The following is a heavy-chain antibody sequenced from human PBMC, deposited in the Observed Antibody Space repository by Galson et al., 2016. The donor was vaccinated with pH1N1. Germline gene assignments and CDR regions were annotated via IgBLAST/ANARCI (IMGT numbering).Heavy chain of an antibody. CDR2: ISGSGEST. Sequence: SLRLSCAASGFTFSNFAMSWVRQAPGKGLEWVSAISGSGESTYYANSVKGRFTISRDNPKNTLYLQLNSLRAGDTAVYYCLIYASSGFYYGRLIYWVQGTLVTVSS. J-gene: IGHJ4*02. V-gene: IGHV3-23*01. CDR3: LIYASSGFYYGRLIY. D-gene: IGHD3-22*01. CDR1: GFTFSNFA.